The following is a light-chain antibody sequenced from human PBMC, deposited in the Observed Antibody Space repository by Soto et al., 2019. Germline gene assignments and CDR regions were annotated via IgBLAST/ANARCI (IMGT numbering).Light chain of an antibody. CDR1: SSDVGNYNL. CDR3: CSYAGDSYV. V-gene: IGLV2-23*02. Sequence: VLNQRASGSGSPGQSITISCTETSSDVGNYNLVSWYQQHPGKAPKLMIYDVSKRPSGVSNRFSGSKSGNTASLTISGLQADDEADYYCCSYAGDSYVFGTGTKVTVL. J-gene: IGLJ1*01. CDR2: DVS.